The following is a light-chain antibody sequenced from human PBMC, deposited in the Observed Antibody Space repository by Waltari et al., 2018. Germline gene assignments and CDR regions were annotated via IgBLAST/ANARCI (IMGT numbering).Light chain of an antibody. CDR1: SSHVGGYNY. CDR2: EVS. CDR3: SSYAGSNYV. J-gene: IGLJ1*01. Sequence: QSALTQPPSASGSPGQSVTISCTGTSSHVGGYNYVSWYQQHPGKAPKLMIYEVSKRPSGVPDRFSGSKSGNTASLTVSGLQAEDEADYYCSSYAGSNYVFGTGTKVTVL. V-gene: IGLV2-8*01.